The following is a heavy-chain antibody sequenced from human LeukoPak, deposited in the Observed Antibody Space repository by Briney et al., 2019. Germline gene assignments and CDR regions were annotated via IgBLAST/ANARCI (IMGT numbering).Heavy chain of an antibody. CDR1: GFTFSNWW. CDR3: ARGHYGFY. D-gene: IGHD3-10*01. Sequence: GGSLRLSCTASGFTFSNWWMTWVRQAPGKGLEWVANIKADGREKFYVDSVKGRFTISRDNAKNSLYLQMNSLRAADTAVYYFARGHYGFYWGLGALGTVSS. V-gene: IGHV3-7*01. CDR2: IKADGREK. J-gene: IGHJ1*01.